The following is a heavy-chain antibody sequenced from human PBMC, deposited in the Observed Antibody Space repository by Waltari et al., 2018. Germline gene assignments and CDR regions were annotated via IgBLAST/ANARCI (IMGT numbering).Heavy chain of an antibody. V-gene: IGHV4-61*02. J-gene: IGHJ3*02. CDR2: IYTSGST. Sequence: QVQLQESGPGLVKPSQTLSLTCTVSGGSISSGSYYWSWIRQPAGKGLEWIGRIYTSGSTNYNPSLKSRVTISVDTSKNQFSLKLSSVTAADTAVYYCARGYGYYDSSGYYSAFDIWGQGTMVTVSS. CDR1: GGSISSGSYY. CDR3: ARGYGYYDSSGYYSAFDI. D-gene: IGHD3-22*01.